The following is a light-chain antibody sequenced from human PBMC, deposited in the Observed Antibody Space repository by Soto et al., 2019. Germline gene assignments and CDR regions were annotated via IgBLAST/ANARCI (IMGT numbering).Light chain of an antibody. CDR2: AAS. J-gene: IGKJ4*01. Sequence: DIQLTQSPSSLSASIGDRVTISCRASQSIYKWLVWYQQKPGKAPKLLIYAASSLQSGVPSRFSGSGYGTEFTLTISSLQPEDSVTYYCQQADSFPLTFGGGTEVAI. CDR3: QQADSFPLT. CDR1: QSIYKW. V-gene: IGKV1-12*01.